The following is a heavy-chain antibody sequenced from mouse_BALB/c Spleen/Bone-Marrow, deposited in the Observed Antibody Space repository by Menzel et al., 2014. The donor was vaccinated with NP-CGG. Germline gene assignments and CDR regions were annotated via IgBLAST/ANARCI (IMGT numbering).Heavy chain of an antibody. D-gene: IGHD2-14*01. V-gene: IGHV1-14*01. CDR1: GYTFTSYV. J-gene: IGHJ2*01. CDR2: INPYNDGT. Sequence: VQLQQSGPELVKPGASVKMSCKASGYTFTSYVMHWVKQKPGQGLEWIGYINPYNDGTKYNETFKGMVTLTSDRSSSTAYMEISSLTSEDSAIYYCTRGENYRYDFDYWGQGTTLTVSS. CDR3: TRGENYRYDFDY.